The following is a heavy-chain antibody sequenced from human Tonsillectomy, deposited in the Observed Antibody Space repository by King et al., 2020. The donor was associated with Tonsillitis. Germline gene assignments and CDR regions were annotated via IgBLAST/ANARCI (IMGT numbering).Heavy chain of an antibody. J-gene: IGHJ3*02. D-gene: IGHD1-1*01. CDR1: GFTFSSYG. CDR2: ISPGSNYI. Sequence: VQLVESGGGLVKPGGSLRLSCAGSGFTFSSYGINWVRQAPGKGLEWVSSISPGSNYIYYADSVKGRLTISRDNAKNSLYLQMNSLWAEDTVVYYCARVSWNHDAFDIWGQGTMVTVSS. CDR3: ARVSWNHDAFDI. V-gene: IGHV3-21*01.